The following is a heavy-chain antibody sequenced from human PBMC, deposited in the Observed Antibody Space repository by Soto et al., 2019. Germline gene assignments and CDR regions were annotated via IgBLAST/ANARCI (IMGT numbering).Heavy chain of an antibody. V-gene: IGHV1-3*01. CDR1: GYTFTSYA. J-gene: IGHJ5*02. Sequence: ASVKVSCKASGYTFTSYAMHWVRQAPGQRLEWMGWINAGNGNTKYSQKFQGRVTITRDTSASTAYMELSSLRSEDTAVYYCARDGYDSSGCYPPGYNWFDPWGQGTLVTVPQ. D-gene: IGHD3-22*01. CDR2: INAGNGNT. CDR3: ARDGYDSSGCYPPGYNWFDP.